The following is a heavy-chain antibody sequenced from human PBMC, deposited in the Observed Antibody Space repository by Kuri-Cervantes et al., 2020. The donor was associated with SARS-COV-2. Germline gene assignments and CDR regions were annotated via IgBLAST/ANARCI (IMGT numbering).Heavy chain of an antibody. CDR1: GGSISSSNYY. CDR3: ARHEQWLPAFDY. J-gene: IGHJ4*02. V-gene: IGHV4-39*01. D-gene: IGHD6-19*01. CDR2: IYYSENT. Sequence: GSLRLSCTVSGGSISSSNYYWGWIRQPPGKGLEWIRHIYYSENTYYNPSLKSRVTISVDTSKNQFSLKLSSVTAADTAVYYCARHEQWLPAFDYWGQGTLVTVSS.